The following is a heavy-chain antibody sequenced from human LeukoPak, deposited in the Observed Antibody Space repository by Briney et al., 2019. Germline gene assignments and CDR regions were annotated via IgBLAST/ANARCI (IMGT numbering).Heavy chain of an antibody. CDR1: GFTFGRYS. D-gene: IGHD3-10*01. Sequence: AGSLRLSCAASGFTFGRYSMNWVRQAPGKGLEWVSSITSSSSYIYYADSVKGRFTISRDNVKKSLYLQMPRPRAEDTAVYYGASAVGELLPFDYFDYWAQGTVVTVSS. J-gene: IGHJ4*02. CDR3: ASAVGELLPFDYFDY. V-gene: IGHV3-21*01. CDR2: ITSSSSYI.